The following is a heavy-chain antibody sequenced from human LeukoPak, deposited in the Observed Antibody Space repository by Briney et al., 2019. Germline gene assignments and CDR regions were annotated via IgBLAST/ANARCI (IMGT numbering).Heavy chain of an antibody. D-gene: IGHD3-9*01. V-gene: IGHV4-4*09. J-gene: IGHJ3*02. CDR3: ARRGSIFEDSEWRTAFDI. CDR2: IFNNGST. CDR1: GVSISSYY. Sequence: SETLSLTCDVSGVSISSYYWSWIRQPPGKGLEWIGYIFNNGSTNYNPSLKSRVTISVDTSKNQFSLNLSSVTAADTAFYYCARRGSIFEDSEWRTAFDIWGQGTMVIVSS.